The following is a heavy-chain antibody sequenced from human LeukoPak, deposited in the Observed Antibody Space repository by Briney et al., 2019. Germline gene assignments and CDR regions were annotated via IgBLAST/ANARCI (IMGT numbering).Heavy chain of an antibody. J-gene: IGHJ4*02. D-gene: IGHD4-17*01. CDR3: ARGGIGEDYGDYFDY. Sequence: SVKVSCKASGGTFSSYAISWVRQAPGQGLEWMGGIIPIFGTANCAQKFQGRVTITTDESTSTAYMELSSLRSEDTAVYYCARGGIGEDYGDYFDYWGQGTLVTVSS. V-gene: IGHV1-69*05. CDR2: IIPIFGTA. CDR1: GGTFSSYA.